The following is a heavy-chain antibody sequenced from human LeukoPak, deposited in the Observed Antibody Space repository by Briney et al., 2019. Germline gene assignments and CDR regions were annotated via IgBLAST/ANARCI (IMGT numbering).Heavy chain of an antibody. CDR2: VYYSGST. D-gene: IGHD5-12*01. CDR1: GGSFSGYF. CDR3: ARFSDYASWYFDL. V-gene: IGHV4-59*08. Sequence: SETLSLTCTVSGGSFSGYFWHWIRQPPGKGLEWIGYVYYSGSTNYNPSLKSRVTISVDTSKNQFSLKLSSVTAADTAVYYCARFSDYASWYFDLWGRGTLVTVSS. J-gene: IGHJ2*01.